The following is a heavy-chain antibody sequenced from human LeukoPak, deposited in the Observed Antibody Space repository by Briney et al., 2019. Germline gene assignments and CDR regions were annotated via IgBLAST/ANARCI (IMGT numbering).Heavy chain of an antibody. V-gene: IGHV4-39*07. CDR3: ARGRDNTAPTTFDY. J-gene: IGHJ4*02. Sequence: SETLSLTCTVSGGSISSGSYYWGWIRQPPGKGLEWIGSIYYSGSTYYNPSLKSRVTISVDTSKNQFSLKLSSVTAADTAVYYCARGRDNTAPTTFDYWGQGTLVTVSS. CDR1: GGSISSGSYY. D-gene: IGHD5-18*01. CDR2: IYYSGST.